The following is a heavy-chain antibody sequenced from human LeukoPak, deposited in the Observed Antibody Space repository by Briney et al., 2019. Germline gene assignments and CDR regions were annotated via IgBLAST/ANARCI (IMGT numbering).Heavy chain of an antibody. CDR3: ARWPRGGTNCYFDH. CDR1: GYNFTNYW. CDR2: IQPGDSST. D-gene: IGHD4/OR15-4a*01. Sequence: GESLKISCKGSGYNFTNYWIAWVRQMPGKGLEWMGIIQPGDSSTGYSPSFQGQVTISADKSISTAYLQWSSLKASDTAMYYCARWPRGGTNCYFDHWGQGTLVTVSS. J-gene: IGHJ4*02. V-gene: IGHV5-51*01.